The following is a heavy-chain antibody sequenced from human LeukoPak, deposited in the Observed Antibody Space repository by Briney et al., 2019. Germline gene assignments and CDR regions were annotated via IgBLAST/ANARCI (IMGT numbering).Heavy chain of an antibody. V-gene: IGHV4-59*01. CDR3: ARVGYYDSSGSDY. D-gene: IGHD3-22*01. J-gene: IGHJ4*02. CDR1: GGSISSYY. CDR2: IYYNGST. Sequence: PSETLSLTCTASGGSISSYYWSWIRQPPGKGLEWIGYIYYNGSTNYNPSLKSRVTISVDTSKNQFSLKLSSVTAADTAVYYCARVGYYDSSGSDYWGQGTLVTVSS.